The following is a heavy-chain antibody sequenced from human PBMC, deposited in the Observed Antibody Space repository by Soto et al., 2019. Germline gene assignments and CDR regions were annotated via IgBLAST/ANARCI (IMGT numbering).Heavy chain of an antibody. J-gene: IGHJ4*02. CDR2: IIPIFGTA. Sequence: SVKVSCKASGGTFSSYSSSWVRQAPGQGLEWMGGIIPIFGTANYAQKFQGRVTITADESTSTAYMELSSLRSEDTAVYYCAIEYSSSPPYYPIGYWGQGTQVTVSS. D-gene: IGHD6-6*01. CDR1: GGTFSSYS. CDR3: AIEYSSSPPYYPIGY. V-gene: IGHV1-69*13.